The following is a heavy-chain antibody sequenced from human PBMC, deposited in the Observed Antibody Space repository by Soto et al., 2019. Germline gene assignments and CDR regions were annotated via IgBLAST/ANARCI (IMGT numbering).Heavy chain of an antibody. CDR3: AGTNYVWGSYRFYFGY. J-gene: IGHJ4*02. D-gene: IGHD3-16*02. V-gene: IGHV1-69*13. CDR1: GGTFSSYA. Sequence: ASVKVSCKASGGTFSSYAISWVRQAPGQGLEWMGGIIPIFGTANYAQKFQGRVTITADESTSTAYMELSSLRSEDTAVYYRAGTNYVWGSYRFYFGYWGQGTLVTVSS. CDR2: IIPIFGTA.